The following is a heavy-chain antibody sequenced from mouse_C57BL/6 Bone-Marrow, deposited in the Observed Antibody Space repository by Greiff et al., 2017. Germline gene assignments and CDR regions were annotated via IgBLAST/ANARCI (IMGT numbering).Heavy chain of an antibody. Sequence: DVKLVESGGGLVKPGGSLKLSCAASGFTFSSYTMSWVRQTPEKRLEWVATISGGGGNTYYPDSVKGRFTISRDNAKNTLYLQMSSLRSEDTALYYCARLRTGYFDVWGTGTTVTVSS. V-gene: IGHV5-9*01. CDR3: ARLRTGYFDV. J-gene: IGHJ1*03. CDR2: ISGGGGNT. CDR1: GFTFSSYT.